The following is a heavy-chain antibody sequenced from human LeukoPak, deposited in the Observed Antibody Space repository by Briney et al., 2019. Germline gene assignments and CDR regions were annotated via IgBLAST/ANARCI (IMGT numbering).Heavy chain of an antibody. D-gene: IGHD3-10*01. CDR2: VYYTGST. CDR3: ARHSGSGSLSRPFDP. V-gene: IGHV4-39*02. Sequence: PSETLSLTCTVSGDSVTSGGFYWAWLRQPPGRGLEWIATVYYTGSTYYNPSLNSRVIISIDTSKNHFSLKLRSVVAPDTAVYYCARHSGSGSLSRPFDPWGQGTLVTVSS. J-gene: IGHJ5*02. CDR1: GDSVTSGGFY.